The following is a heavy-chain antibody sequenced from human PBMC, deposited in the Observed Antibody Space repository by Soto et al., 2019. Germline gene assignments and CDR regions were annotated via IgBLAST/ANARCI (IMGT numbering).Heavy chain of an antibody. J-gene: IGHJ4*02. Sequence: SSGNLSPSCTVSWCSLSSYYWSLIRPSPGKGLEWIGFIYYSGSTNYNPSLKSRVTMSVDTSKNLFSLKLSSVTAADTAVYYCARGNIVTTHWGQGTLVTVSS. CDR2: IYYSGST. V-gene: IGHV4-59*01. CDR1: WCSLSSYY. CDR3: ARGNIVTTH. D-gene: IGHD5-12*01.